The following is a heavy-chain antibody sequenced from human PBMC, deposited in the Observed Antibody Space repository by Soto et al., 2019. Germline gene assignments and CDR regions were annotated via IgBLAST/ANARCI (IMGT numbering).Heavy chain of an antibody. V-gene: IGHV1-18*01. CDR1: GYTFTSYA. CDR2: ISAYNSNT. D-gene: IGHD3-22*01. Sequence: GASVKVSCKASGYTFTSYAISWVRQAPGQGLEWMGWISAYNSNTNYAQKLQGRVTMTTDTSTSTAYMELRSLRSDDTAVYYCARETSLTYYYDSSGEYFDYWGQGTLVTVS. CDR3: ARETSLTYYYDSSGEYFDY. J-gene: IGHJ4*02.